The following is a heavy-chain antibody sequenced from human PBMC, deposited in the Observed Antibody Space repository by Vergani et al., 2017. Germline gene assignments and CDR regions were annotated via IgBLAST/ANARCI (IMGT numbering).Heavy chain of an antibody. CDR2: IYPGNSDT. Sequence: EVQLVQSGAEVKKPGESLKISCKGSGYSFTSYWIGWVRQMPGKGLEWMGIIYPGNSDTRYSPSFQGQVTISADKSIRTAYLQWSSRKASDTDMYDCARRGDYLHYYFDYWGQGSLVTVSS. CDR3: ARRGDYLHYYFDY. CDR1: GYSFTSYW. J-gene: IGHJ4*02. V-gene: IGHV5-51*03. D-gene: IGHD4-17*01.